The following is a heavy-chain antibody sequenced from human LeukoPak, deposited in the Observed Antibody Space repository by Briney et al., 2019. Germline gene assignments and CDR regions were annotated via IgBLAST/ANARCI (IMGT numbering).Heavy chain of an antibody. D-gene: IGHD3-16*01. CDR3: AQKGEERLNSFDY. V-gene: IGHV3-23*01. J-gene: IGHJ4*02. CDR2: INNSGGRT. CDR1: GFTFNIYP. Sequence: GGSLRLSCAAFGFTFNIYPMSWVRQAPGKGLEWVSAINNSGGRTYYADSVKGRFTISRDNSKNTLYLQMNSLRAEDTAIYYCAQKGEERLNSFDYWGQGTLVTVSS.